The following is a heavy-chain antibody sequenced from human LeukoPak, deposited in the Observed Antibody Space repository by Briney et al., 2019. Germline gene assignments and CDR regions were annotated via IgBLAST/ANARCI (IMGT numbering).Heavy chain of an antibody. Sequence: SVKVSCKASGGTFSSYAISWVRQAPGQGLEWMGGIIPIFGTANYAQKFQGRVTITTDESTSTAYMELSSLRSEDTAVYYCARDTYYYDSSGYEVSYYMDVWGKGTTVTVSS. CDR1: GGTFSSYA. V-gene: IGHV1-69*05. CDR2: IIPIFGTA. D-gene: IGHD3-22*01. J-gene: IGHJ6*03. CDR3: ARDTYYYDSSGYEVSYYMDV.